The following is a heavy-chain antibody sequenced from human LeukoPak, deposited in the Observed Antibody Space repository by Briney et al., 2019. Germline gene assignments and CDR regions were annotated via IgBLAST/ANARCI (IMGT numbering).Heavy chain of an antibody. CDR3: ARSIGAVWYFDY. CDR1: GGSISSYY. J-gene: IGHJ4*02. V-gene: IGHV4-59*01. D-gene: IGHD6-13*01. Sequence: SETLSLTCTVSGGSISSYYWSWIRQPPGKGLEWIGYIYYSGSSNYNPSLKSRVTISIAKSKNQFSLKLSSVTAADTAIYYCARSIGAVWYFDYWGQGTLVTVSS. CDR2: IYYSGSS.